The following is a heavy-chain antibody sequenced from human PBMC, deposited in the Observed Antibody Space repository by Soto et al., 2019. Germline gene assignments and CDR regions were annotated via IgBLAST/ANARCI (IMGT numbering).Heavy chain of an antibody. Sequence: SVKVSCKASGGTFSSYTISWVRQAPGQGLEWMGRIIPILGIANYAQKFQGRVTITADKSTSTAYMELSSLRSEDTAVYYCARDGRDGYNRADDASDIWGQGTMVTVSS. CDR3: ARDGRDGYNRADDASDI. CDR1: GGTFSSYT. J-gene: IGHJ3*02. D-gene: IGHD5-12*01. CDR2: IIPILGIA. V-gene: IGHV1-69*04.